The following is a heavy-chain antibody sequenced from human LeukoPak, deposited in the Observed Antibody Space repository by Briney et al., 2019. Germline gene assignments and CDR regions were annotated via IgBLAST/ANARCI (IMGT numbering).Heavy chain of an antibody. Sequence: EPLCLSCAAYGGTVSSNSLSWVRQAPWKRLEWVSVIYSGGSTYYADSVKGRFTISRDNSKNTLFLQINSLRAEDTAVYYCAASVVTSYYFDYWGQGTLVTVSS. J-gene: IGHJ4*02. CDR3: AASVVTSYYFDY. D-gene: IGHD4-23*01. CDR2: IYSGGST. V-gene: IGHV3-66*01. CDR1: GGTVSSNS.